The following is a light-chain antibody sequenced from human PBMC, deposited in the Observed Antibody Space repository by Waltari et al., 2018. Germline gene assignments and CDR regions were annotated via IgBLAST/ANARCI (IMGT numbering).Light chain of an antibody. Sequence: QSVLTQPPSVSGAPGQRVTISCTGSSSNIGAGYDVHWYQQLPGTDPKLLIYGNSNLPSGVPDRFSGSKSGTSASLAITGLQAEDEADYYCQSYDSSLSGYNVFGSGTKVTVL. J-gene: IGLJ6*01. CDR1: SSNIGAGYD. CDR2: GNS. CDR3: QSYDSSLSGYNV. V-gene: IGLV1-40*01.